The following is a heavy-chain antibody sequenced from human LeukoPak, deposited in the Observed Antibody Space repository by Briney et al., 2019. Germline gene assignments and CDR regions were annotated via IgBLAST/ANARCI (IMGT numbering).Heavy chain of an antibody. D-gene: IGHD3-22*01. CDR3: AKATDSSGYYYFDY. J-gene: IGHJ4*02. CDR1: GFTFDDYA. Sequence: GGSLRLSCAASGFTFDDYAMHWVRQAPGKGLEWVSGISWNSGSIGYADSVKGRFTISRDNAKNSLYLQMSSLRAEDTALYYCAKATDSSGYYYFDYWGQGTLVTVSS. V-gene: IGHV3-9*01. CDR2: ISWNSGSI.